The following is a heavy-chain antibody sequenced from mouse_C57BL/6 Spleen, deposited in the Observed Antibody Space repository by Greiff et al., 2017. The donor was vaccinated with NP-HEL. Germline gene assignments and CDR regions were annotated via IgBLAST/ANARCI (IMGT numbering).Heavy chain of an antibody. J-gene: IGHJ2*01. V-gene: IGHV3-6*01. CDR2: ISYDGSN. CDR1: GYSITSGYY. D-gene: IGHD1-1*01. CDR3: ARELYYGSAFDY. Sequence: VQLQQSGPGLVKPSQSLSLTCSVTGYSITSGYYWNWIRQFPGNKLEWMGYISYDGSNNYNPSLKNRISITRDTSKNQFFLKLNSVTTEDTATYYCARELYYGSAFDYWGQGTTLTVSS.